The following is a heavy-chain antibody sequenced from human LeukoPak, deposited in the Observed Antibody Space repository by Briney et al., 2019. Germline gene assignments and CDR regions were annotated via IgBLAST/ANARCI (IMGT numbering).Heavy chain of an antibody. V-gene: IGHV3-21*01. D-gene: IGHD5-18*01. CDR2: ISGGSSYI. CDR1: GFTFSSYS. Sequence: GGSLRLSCAASGFTFSSYSMNWVRQAPGKGLEWVSFISGGSSYIYYADSLKGRFTISRDNAKNSLYLQMNSLRAEDTAVYYCARVYSYGCDYWGQGTLVIVSS. J-gene: IGHJ4*02. CDR3: ARVYSYGCDY.